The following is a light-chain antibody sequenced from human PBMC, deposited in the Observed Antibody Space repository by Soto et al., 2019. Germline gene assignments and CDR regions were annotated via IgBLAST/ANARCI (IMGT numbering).Light chain of an antibody. CDR2: DAS. CDR3: QQYSHLIT. Sequence: DIHMTQSPSSLSASLGDRVTITCQASQDISNYLNWYQQKLGKAPKLLIYDASNLETGVPSRFSGSGSGTDFTFTISSLQPEDIATYYCQQYSHLITFGQGTRLEIK. CDR1: QDISNY. V-gene: IGKV1-33*01. J-gene: IGKJ5*01.